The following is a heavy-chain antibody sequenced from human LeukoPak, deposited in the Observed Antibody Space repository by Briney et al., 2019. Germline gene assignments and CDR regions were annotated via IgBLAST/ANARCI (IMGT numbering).Heavy chain of an antibody. V-gene: IGHV1-2*02. J-gene: IGHJ6*03. CDR3: ARGYYYDSSGYYYYYYYYMDV. D-gene: IGHD3-22*01. CDR2: LNPNSGGT. CDR1: GYTFSAYY. Sequence: ASVKVSCKASGYTFSAYYIHWVRQAPGQGLEWIGWLNPNSGGTNYAQKFQGRVTMTRDTSISTAYMELSRLRSDDTAVYYCARGYYYDSSGYYYYYYYYMDVWGKGTTVTISS.